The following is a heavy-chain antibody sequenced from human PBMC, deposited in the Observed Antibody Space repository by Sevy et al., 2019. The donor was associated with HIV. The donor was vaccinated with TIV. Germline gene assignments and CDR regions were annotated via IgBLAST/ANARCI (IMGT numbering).Heavy chain of an antibody. CDR2: IKSKTDGGTT. CDR3: TTDSKIRGLSALLDY. V-gene: IGHV3-15*01. CDR1: GFTFSNAW. D-gene: IGHD3-10*01. J-gene: IGHJ4*02. Sequence: GGSLRLSCAASGFTFSNAWMSWVRQAPVKGLEWVGRIKSKTDGGTTDYAAPVKGRFTISRDDSKNTLYLQMNSLKTEDTAIYYCTTDSKIRGLSALLDYWGQGTLVTVSS.